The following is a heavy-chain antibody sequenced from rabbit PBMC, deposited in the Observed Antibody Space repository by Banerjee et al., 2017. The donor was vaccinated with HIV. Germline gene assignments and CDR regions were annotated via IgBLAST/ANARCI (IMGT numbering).Heavy chain of an antibody. CDR2: MDVDDSGIN. D-gene: IGHD6-1*01. J-gene: IGHJ4*01. CDR3: ARDSVAGSGGYGWGFNL. CDR1: EFSFSGSYY. V-gene: IGHV1S40*01. Sequence: ESGGGLVKPGASLTLTCTASEFSFSGSYYVCWVRQPPGKGLEWIGCMDVDDSGINGYASWAMGRFTISKTSSTTVTLQMTSLTAADTATYFCARDSVAGSGGYGWGFNLWGPGTLVTVS.